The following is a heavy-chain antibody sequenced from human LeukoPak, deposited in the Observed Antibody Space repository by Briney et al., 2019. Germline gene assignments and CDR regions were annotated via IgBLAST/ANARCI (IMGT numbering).Heavy chain of an antibody. CDR3: ARGVRSGDYPNGGWFDP. D-gene: IGHD4-17*01. V-gene: IGHV1-18*01. CDR2: ISAYNGNT. Sequence: ASVKVSCKASGCTFTSYGISWVRQAPGQGLEWMGWISAYNGNTNYAQKLQGRVTMTTDTSTSTAYMELRSLRSDDTAVYYCARGVRSGDYPNGGWFDPWGQGTLVTVSS. CDR1: GCTFTSYG. J-gene: IGHJ5*02.